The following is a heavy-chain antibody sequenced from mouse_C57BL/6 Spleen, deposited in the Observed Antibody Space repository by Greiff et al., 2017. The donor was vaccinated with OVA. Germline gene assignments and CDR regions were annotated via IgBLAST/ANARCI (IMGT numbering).Heavy chain of an antibody. CDR2: INPNNGGT. V-gene: IGHV1-22*01. D-gene: IGHD1-1*01. CDR3: ARNYGSSYGYFDV. CDR1: GYTFTDYN. J-gene: IGHJ1*03. Sequence: VQLQQSGPELVKPGASVKMSCKASGYTFTDYNMHWVKQSHGKSLEWIGYINPNNGGTSYNQKFKGKATLTVNKSSSTAYMELRSLTSEDSAVYYCARNYGSSYGYFDVWGTGTTVTVSS.